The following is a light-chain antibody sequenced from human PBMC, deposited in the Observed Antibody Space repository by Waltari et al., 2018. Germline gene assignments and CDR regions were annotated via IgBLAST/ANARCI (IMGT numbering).Light chain of an antibody. CDR3: AAWDDTLSGYV. J-gene: IGLJ1*01. CDR2: RND. V-gene: IGLV1-47*01. CDR1: DSNIGSHP. Sequence: QSILTQPPSASGAPGQRVTISCSGSDSNIGSHPLYWYQNLPGTAPKLVIYRNDQRPSGVPDRFSASTSGTSASLAISGLRSEDEADYYCAAWDDTLSGYVFGPGTRVSVL.